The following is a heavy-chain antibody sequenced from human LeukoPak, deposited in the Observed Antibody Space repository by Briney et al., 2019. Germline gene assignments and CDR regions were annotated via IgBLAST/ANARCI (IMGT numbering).Heavy chain of an antibody. Sequence: GGSLRLSCTASGFTFGDYAMSWVRQAPGKGLEWVGFIRSKAYGGTTEYAASVKGRFTISRDDSKSIAYLQMNSLKTEDTAVYYCTRPPQGVYYDSSGYYYVFWGQGTLVTVSS. CDR1: GFTFGDYA. D-gene: IGHD3-22*01. CDR3: TRPPQGVYYDSSGYYYVF. CDR2: IRSKAYGGTT. J-gene: IGHJ4*02. V-gene: IGHV3-49*04.